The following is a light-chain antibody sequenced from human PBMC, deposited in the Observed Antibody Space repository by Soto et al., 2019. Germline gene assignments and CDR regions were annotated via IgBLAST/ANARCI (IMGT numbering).Light chain of an antibody. CDR3: AAWDDSLNGWV. CDR2: SNN. Sequence: QAVVTQPPSASGTPGQRVAISCSGNSSNIGSNSVNWYQHLPGTAPKLLVYSNNRRPSGVPHRISGSKSGASASLAFSGHQSEDEAEYFCAAWDDSLNGWVFGGGTKLTVL. CDR1: SSNIGSNS. J-gene: IGLJ3*02. V-gene: IGLV1-44*01.